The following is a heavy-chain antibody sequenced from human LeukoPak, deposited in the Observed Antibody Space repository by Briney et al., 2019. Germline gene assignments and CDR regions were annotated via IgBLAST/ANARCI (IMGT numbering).Heavy chain of an antibody. D-gene: IGHD6-6*01. Sequence: PTGGSLRLSCAASGFTFSSYAMSWVRQAPGKGLEWVSAISGSGGSTYYADSVKGRFTISRDNSKNTLYLQMNSLRAKDTAVYYCAKGASIAALPSYDYWGQGTLVTVSS. CDR1: GFTFSSYA. CDR3: AKGASIAALPSYDY. CDR2: ISGSGGST. V-gene: IGHV3-23*01. J-gene: IGHJ4*02.